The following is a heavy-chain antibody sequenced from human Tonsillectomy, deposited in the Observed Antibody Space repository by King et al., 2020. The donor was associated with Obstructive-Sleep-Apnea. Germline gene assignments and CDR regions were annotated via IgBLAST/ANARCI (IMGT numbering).Heavy chain of an antibody. D-gene: IGHD3-16*01. CDR2: FSYSGST. Sequence: QLQLQESGPGLVKPSETLSLTCTVSGGSISSSRHYWGWIRQPPGKGLEWIGSFSYSGSTFYNPSLKSRVTISVDTSKNQFSLKLSYVTAADTAVYYCARDWGQPDYWGQGTLVTVSS. CDR1: GGSISSSRHY. CDR3: ARDWGQPDY. V-gene: IGHV4-39*07. J-gene: IGHJ4*02.